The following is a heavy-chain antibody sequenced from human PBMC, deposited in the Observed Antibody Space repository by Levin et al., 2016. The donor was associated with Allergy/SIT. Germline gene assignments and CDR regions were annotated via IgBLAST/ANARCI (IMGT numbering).Heavy chain of an antibody. CDR1: EYTFTTSD. J-gene: IGHJ4*02. V-gene: IGHV1-8*01. Sequence: SVKVSCKASEYTFTTSDINWVRQVNGQGLEWMGWMNPNSGNTGYAQKLQGRVTMTRDTSITTAYMELRSLRSEDTAVYYCARGDLPLNYWGQGTLVTVSS. CDR3: ARGDLPLNY. CDR2: MNPNSGNT.